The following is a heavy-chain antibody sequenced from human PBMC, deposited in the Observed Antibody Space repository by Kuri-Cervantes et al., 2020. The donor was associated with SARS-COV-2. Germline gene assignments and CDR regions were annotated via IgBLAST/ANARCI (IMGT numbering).Heavy chain of an antibody. V-gene: IGHV3-30*07. Sequence: GESLKISCAASGFTFSSYAMHWVRQAPGKGLEWVAVISYDGSNKYYADSVKGRFTISRDNSKNTLYLQMNSQRAEDTAVYYCAKGSGYLGYDYWGQGNLV. D-gene: IGHD5-18*01. CDR1: GFTFSSYA. J-gene: IGHJ4*02. CDR2: ISYDGSNK. CDR3: AKGSGYLGYDY.